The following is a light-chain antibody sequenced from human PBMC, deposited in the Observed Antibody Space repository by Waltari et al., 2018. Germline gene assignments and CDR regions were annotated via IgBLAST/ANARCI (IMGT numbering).Light chain of an antibody. CDR2: KTS. CDR3: QHYSTYSWT. J-gene: IGKJ1*01. V-gene: IGKV1-5*03. Sequence: IQMTQSPSTLSASVGDRVTMTSRASQSVSRWLACYQQKPGKAPKLRIYKTSTLESGVPSRFSGSGSGTEFSLTISSLQPDDFATYYCQHYSTYSWTFGQGTKLEIK. CDR1: QSVSRW.